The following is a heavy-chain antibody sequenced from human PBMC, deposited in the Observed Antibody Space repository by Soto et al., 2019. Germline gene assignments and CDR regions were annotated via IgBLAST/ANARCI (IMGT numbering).Heavy chain of an antibody. V-gene: IGHV1-69*13. D-gene: IGHD3-22*01. CDR1: GGTLSSYA. CDR3: ARDCDYYDSSGYYHQYNWFDP. J-gene: IGHJ5*02. Sequence: RASVKVSCKASGGTLSSYAISWVRQAPGQGLEWMGGIIPIFGTANYAQKFQGRVTITADESTSTAYMELSSLRSEDTAVYYCARDCDYYDSSGYYHQYNWFDPWGQGTLVTVS. CDR2: IIPIFGTA.